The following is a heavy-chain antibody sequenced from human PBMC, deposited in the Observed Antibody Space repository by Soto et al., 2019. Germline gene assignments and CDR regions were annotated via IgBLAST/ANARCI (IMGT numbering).Heavy chain of an antibody. CDR2: IYYSGST. CDR3: ARYGSGSYYPTTFDY. Sequence: QVQLQESGPGLVKPSQTLSLTCTVSGGSISSGGYYWSWIRQHPGKGLECIGYIYYSGSTYYNPSLKSRVTXPXXXSXXQFSLKLSSVTAADTAVYYCARYGSGSYYPTTFDYWGQGTLVTVSS. CDR1: GGSISSGGYY. D-gene: IGHD3-10*01. V-gene: IGHV4-31*03. J-gene: IGHJ4*02.